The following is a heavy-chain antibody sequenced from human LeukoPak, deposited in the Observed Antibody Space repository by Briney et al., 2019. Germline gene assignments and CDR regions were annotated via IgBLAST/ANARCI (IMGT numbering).Heavy chain of an antibody. V-gene: IGHV4-4*07. J-gene: IGHJ5*02. D-gene: IGHD1-26*01. CDR1: GGSISGYY. Sequence: SETLSLTCTVSGGSISGYYWSWIRHPAGKGLEWIGRIYTSGSTNYNPSLKSRVTMSVDTSKNQFSLKLSSVTAADTAVYYCARGQVYAAATNLDWFDPWGQGTLVTVSS. CDR3: ARGQVYAAATNLDWFDP. CDR2: IYTSGST.